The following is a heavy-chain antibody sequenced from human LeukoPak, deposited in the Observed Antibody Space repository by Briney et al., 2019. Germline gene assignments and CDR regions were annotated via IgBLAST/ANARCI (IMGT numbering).Heavy chain of an antibody. CDR3: ARLPTKYYDSSRFHSGGAFDM. CDR1: GGSISISSYC. Sequence: RPSATLSLTCTVSGGSISISSYCWGWIRQPPGKGLERIGSIYYSGSTYYHPSLKSRVTISVDTSKNQFSLKLSSVTAADTAVYYCARLPTKYYDSSRFHSGGAFDMWGQGTMVTVSS. CDR2: IYYSGST. V-gene: IGHV4-39*01. D-gene: IGHD3-22*01. J-gene: IGHJ3*02.